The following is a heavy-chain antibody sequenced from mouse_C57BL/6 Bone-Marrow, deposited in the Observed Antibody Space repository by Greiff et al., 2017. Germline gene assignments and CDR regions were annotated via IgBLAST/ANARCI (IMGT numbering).Heavy chain of an antibody. CDR1: GYSITSCYD. D-gene: IGHD1-1*01. Sequence: EVKLQESGPGMVKPSQSLSLTCTVTGYSITSCYDWHWIRHFPGNKLEWMGYISYSGSTNYNPSLKSRTSITHDTSKYHSFLKLNSVTTEDTATYCCASDCHYDGSRGWYFGVWGTGTTVTVSS. CDR3: ASDCHYDGSRGWYFGV. J-gene: IGHJ1*03. V-gene: IGHV3-1*01. CDR2: ISYSGST.